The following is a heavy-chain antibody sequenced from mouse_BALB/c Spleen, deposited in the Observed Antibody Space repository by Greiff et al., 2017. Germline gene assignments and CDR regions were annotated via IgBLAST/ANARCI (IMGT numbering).Heavy chain of an antibody. D-gene: IGHD1-1*01. Sequence: EVKLVESGPGLVKPSQSLSLTCTVTGYSITSDYAWNWIRQFPGNKLEWMGYISYSGSTSYNPSLKSRISITRDTSKNQFFLQLNSVTTEDTATYYCARSYGGWYFDVWGAGTTVTVSS. CDR3: ARSYGGWYFDV. V-gene: IGHV3-2*02. J-gene: IGHJ1*01. CDR2: ISYSGST. CDR1: GYSITSDYA.